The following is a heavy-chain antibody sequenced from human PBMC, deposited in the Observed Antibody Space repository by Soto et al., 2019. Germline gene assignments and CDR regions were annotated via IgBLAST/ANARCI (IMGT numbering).Heavy chain of an antibody. CDR1: GGSITSHY. CDR2: IYYSGST. CDR3: ARASYFSDSFGYFIDS. Sequence: SETLSLTCTVSGGSITSHYWSCIRQTPGKGLEWIAYIYYSGSTNYNPSLKSRVTISVDTSKNQCSLKLSSVTAADTAVYYCARASYFSDSFGYFIDSWGQGTLVTVSS. D-gene: IGHD3-22*01. J-gene: IGHJ4*02. V-gene: IGHV4-59*11.